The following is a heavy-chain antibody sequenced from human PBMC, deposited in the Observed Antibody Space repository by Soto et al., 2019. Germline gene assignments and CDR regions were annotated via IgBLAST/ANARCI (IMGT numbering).Heavy chain of an antibody. Sequence: EVQLLESGGGLVQPGGSLRLSCAASGFTFSNYAMSWVRQAPGKGLEWVSTVSNSGYSTYYADSVKGRFTISRDNSKNTLYLQMNSLRAEDTAAYYCALATAFDYWGQGTLVTVSS. V-gene: IGHV3-23*01. CDR2: VSNSGYST. D-gene: IGHD2-21*02. CDR3: ALATAFDY. J-gene: IGHJ4*02. CDR1: GFTFSNYA.